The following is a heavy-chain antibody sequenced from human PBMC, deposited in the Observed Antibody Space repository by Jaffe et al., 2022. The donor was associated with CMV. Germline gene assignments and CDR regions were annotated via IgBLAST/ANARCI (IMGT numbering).Heavy chain of an antibody. Sequence: QVQLQESGPGLVKPSETLSLTCTVSGGSISSYYWSWIRQPPGKGLEWIGYIYYSGSTNYNPSLKSRVTISVDTSKNQFSLKLSSVTAADTAVYYCARELRLPYYYYMDVWGKGTTVTVSS. V-gene: IGHV4-59*01. CDR3: ARELRLPYYYYMDV. CDR2: IYYSGST. D-gene: IGHD3-16*01. CDR1: GGSISSYY. J-gene: IGHJ6*03.